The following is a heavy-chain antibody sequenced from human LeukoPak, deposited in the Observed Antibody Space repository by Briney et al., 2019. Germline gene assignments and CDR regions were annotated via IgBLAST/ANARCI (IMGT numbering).Heavy chain of an antibody. CDR3: AHEKRWLQLDS. V-gene: IGHV2-5*01. CDR2: IYWNDDK. J-gene: IGHJ5*01. CDR1: GFSLSTNGVS. Sequence: SGPTLVKPPQTLTLTCTFSGFSLSTNGVSVDWIPQPPGKALEWLALIYWNDDKRYSPSLKNRLTITKDTSKNQVVLTMTNMDPADTATYYCAHEKRWLQLDSWGQGTLVTVSS. D-gene: IGHD5-24*01.